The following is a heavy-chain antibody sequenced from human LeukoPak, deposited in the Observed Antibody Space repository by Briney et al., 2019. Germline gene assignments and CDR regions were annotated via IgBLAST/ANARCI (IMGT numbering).Heavy chain of an antibody. CDR3: ARDRDHLDY. Sequence: TSETLSLTCTVSGGSISSYYWSWIRQPPGKGLEWIGYIYYSGSTNYNPSLKSRVTISVDTSKNQFSLKLSSVTAADTAVYYCARDRDHLDYWGQGTLVTVSS. J-gene: IGHJ4*02. D-gene: IGHD3-10*01. CDR1: GGSISSYY. V-gene: IGHV4-59*01. CDR2: IYYSGST.